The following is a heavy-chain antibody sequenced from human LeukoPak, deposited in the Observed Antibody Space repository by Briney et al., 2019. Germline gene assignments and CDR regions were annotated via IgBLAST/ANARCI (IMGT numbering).Heavy chain of an antibody. D-gene: IGHD3-22*01. Sequence: GGSLRLSCAASGFTFSSYSMNWVRQAPGKRLECVSSISSSSSYIYYADSVKGRFTISRDNAKNSLYLQMNSLRAEDTAVYYCARDRARSYYYDSSGYYSPFDYWGQGTLVTVSS. CDR3: ARDRARSYYYDSSGYYSPFDY. J-gene: IGHJ4*02. V-gene: IGHV3-21*01. CDR2: ISSSSSYI. CDR1: GFTFSSYS.